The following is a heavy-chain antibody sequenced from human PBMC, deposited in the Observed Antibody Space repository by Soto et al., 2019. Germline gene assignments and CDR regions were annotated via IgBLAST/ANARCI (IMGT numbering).Heavy chain of an antibody. D-gene: IGHD6-13*01. CDR2: IYYSGST. J-gene: IGHJ5*02. CDR1: GGSISSSSYY. Sequence: QLQLQESGPGLVKPSETLSLTCTVSGGSISSSSYYWGWIRQPPGKGLEWIGSIYYSGSTYYNPSLKSRVTISVDTSKNQFSLKLSSVTAADTAVYYCARHPPIYSSSWYVWFDPWGQGTLVTVSS. CDR3: ARHPPIYSSSWYVWFDP. V-gene: IGHV4-39*01.